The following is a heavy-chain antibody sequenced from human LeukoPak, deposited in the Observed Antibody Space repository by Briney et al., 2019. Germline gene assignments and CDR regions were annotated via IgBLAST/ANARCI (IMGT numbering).Heavy chain of an antibody. CDR2: ISDTGGNT. Sequence: GGSLRLSCAASGFTFSTYAMSWVRQTPERGLEWVSAISDTGGNTFYADSVKGRFTISRDNSKNTLYLQMNSLRAEDTAIYYCAKGRTDDYWGQGTLVTVSS. D-gene: IGHD1/OR15-1a*01. J-gene: IGHJ4*02. CDR3: AKGRTDDY. CDR1: GFTFSTYA. V-gene: IGHV3-23*01.